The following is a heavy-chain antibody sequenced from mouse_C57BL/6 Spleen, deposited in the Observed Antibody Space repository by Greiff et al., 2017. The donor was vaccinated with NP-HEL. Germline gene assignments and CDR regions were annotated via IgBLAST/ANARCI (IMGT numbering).Heavy chain of an antibody. CDR1: GFTFSDAW. V-gene: IGHV6-6*01. Sequence: EVKVEESGGGLVQPGGSMKLSCAASGFTFSDAWMDWVRQSPEKGLEWVAEIRNTANNPATYYTVSVKGRVNISRDDSKSSVYLQMNSLRAEDTGIYYCTRGGSSPYYFDYWGKGTTLTVSS. CDR2: IRNTANNPAT. D-gene: IGHD1-1*01. J-gene: IGHJ2*01. CDR3: TRGGSSPYYFDY.